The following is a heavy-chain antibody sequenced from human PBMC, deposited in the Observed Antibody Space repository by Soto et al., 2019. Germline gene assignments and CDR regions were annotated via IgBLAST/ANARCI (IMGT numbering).Heavy chain of an antibody. D-gene: IGHD6-13*01. Sequence: QVQLVQSGAEVKKPGSSVKVSCKASGGTFSSYAISWVRQAPGQGLEWMGGIIPIFGTANYAQKFQGRVTITAHESTSTAYMEPSSLRSGDTAVYYCYSSSQATSSQFDLWGRGTLVTVSS. CDR2: IIPIFGTA. V-gene: IGHV1-69*12. CDR1: GGTFSSYA. CDR3: YSSSQATSSQFDL. J-gene: IGHJ2*01.